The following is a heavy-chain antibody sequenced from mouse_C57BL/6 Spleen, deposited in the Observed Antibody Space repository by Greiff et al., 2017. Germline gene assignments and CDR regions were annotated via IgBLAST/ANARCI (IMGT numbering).Heavy chain of an antibody. V-gene: IGHV1-82*01. Sequence: QVQLQQSGPELVKPGASVKISCKASGYAFSSSWMNWVKQRPGKGLEWIGRIYPGAGDTNYNGKIKGKATLTADKSSSAAYMRHNSLTSEDSAVYFWARSGGGWLLFACWGQGTLVTVSA. D-gene: IGHD2-3*01. CDR3: ARSGGGWLLFAC. J-gene: IGHJ3*01. CDR2: IYPGAGDT. CDR1: GYAFSSSW.